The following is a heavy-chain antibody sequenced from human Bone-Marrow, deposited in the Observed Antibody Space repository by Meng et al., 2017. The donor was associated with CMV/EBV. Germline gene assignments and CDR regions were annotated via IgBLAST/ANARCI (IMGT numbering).Heavy chain of an antibody. CDR2: ISWNGGSI. J-gene: IGHJ4*02. V-gene: IGHV3-9*03. CDR3: AKASSYDASGYFDW. D-gene: IGHD3-16*01. Sequence: SLKISCVASGFIFDDFAMHWVRQAPGKGLEWVSSISWNGGSIGYADSVKGRFTVSRDNAKKSLYLQLNSLRAEDMALYYCAKASSYDASGYFDWWGQGTRVTVYS. CDR1: GFIFDDFA.